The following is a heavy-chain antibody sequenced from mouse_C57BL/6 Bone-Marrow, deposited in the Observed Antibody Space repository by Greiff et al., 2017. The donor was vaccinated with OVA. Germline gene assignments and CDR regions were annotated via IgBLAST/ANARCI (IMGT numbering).Heavy chain of an antibody. Sequence: VQLQQSGAELVKPGASVKLSCKASGYTLTSYWMHWVKQRPGQGLEWIGMIHPNSGSTNYNEKFKSKATLTVDKSSSTAYMQLSSLTSEDSAVYYCARWGLLLRFYAMDYWGQGTSVTVSS. CDR1: GYTLTSYW. CDR3: ARWGLLLRFYAMDY. V-gene: IGHV1-64*01. J-gene: IGHJ4*01. D-gene: IGHD1-1*01. CDR2: IHPNSGST.